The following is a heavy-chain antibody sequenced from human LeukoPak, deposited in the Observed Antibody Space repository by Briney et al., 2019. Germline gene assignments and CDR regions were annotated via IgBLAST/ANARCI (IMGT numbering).Heavy chain of an antibody. Sequence: GGSLRLSCAASGFTFDDYAMHWVRQAPGKGLEWVAVISYDGSNKYYADSVKGRFTISRDNSKNTLYLQMNSLRAEDTAVYYCARDRTRDGYNQGRVFDYWGQGTLVTVSS. V-gene: IGHV3-30-3*01. CDR1: GFTFDDYA. CDR3: ARDRTRDGYNQGRVFDY. D-gene: IGHD5-24*01. CDR2: ISYDGSNK. J-gene: IGHJ4*02.